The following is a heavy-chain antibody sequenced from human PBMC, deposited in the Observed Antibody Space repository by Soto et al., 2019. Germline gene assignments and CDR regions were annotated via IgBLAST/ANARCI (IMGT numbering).Heavy chain of an antibody. D-gene: IGHD5-18*01. J-gene: IGHJ2*01. CDR3: ARRSREGTAMVIGWDFDL. V-gene: IGHV4-39*01. CDR1: GGSISSSSYY. Sequence: SETLSLTCTVSGGSISSSSYYWGWIRQPPGKGLEWIGSIYYSGSTYYNPSLKSRVTISVDTSKNQFSLKLSSVTAADTAVYYCARRSREGTAMVIGWDFDLWGRGTLVTVSS. CDR2: IYYSGST.